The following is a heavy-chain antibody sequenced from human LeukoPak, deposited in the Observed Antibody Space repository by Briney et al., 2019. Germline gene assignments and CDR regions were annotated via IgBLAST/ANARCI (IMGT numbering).Heavy chain of an antibody. V-gene: IGHV3-23*01. Sequence: GGSLRLSCAAAGFTFSDYGMNWVRQAPGKGLEWVSGISGSGISTYYADSVKGRFTISRDNSKNTLYLQMNSLRVEDTAVYYCARVYLDYFDYWGQGTLVTVSS. J-gene: IGHJ4*02. CDR1: GFTFSDYG. CDR3: ARVYLDYFDY. CDR2: ISGSGIST.